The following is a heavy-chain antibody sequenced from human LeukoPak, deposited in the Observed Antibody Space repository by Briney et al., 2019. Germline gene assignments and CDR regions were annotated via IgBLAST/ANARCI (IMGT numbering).Heavy chain of an antibody. V-gene: IGHV4-34*08. Sequence: GSLRLSCAASGFTFSSYAMSWIRQPPGKGLEWIGEINHSGSTNYNPSLKSRITVSVDTSKNQFSLKLSSVTAADTAVYYCATTRSCSSTSCQLFDYWGQGTLVTVSS. CDR1: GFTFSSYA. CDR2: INHSGST. J-gene: IGHJ4*02. D-gene: IGHD2-2*01. CDR3: ATTRSCSSTSCQLFDY.